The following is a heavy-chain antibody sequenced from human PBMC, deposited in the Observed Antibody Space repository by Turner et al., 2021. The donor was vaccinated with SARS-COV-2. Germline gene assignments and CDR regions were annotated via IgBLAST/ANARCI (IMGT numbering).Heavy chain of an antibody. CDR3: AKDLTMIVVVVTVFDY. V-gene: IGHV3-23*01. Sequence: EVQLLESGGGLVQHGVSVRLSCPASGFTFSSYAMSWFCQAPGKGLEWFSAISGRGGSTYYADSVKGRVSISRDKSKNTLYLQMNSLRAEDTAVYYCAKDLTMIVVVVTVFDYWGQGTLVIVSS. J-gene: IGHJ4*02. CDR2: ISGRGGST. D-gene: IGHD3-22*01. CDR1: GFTFSSYA.